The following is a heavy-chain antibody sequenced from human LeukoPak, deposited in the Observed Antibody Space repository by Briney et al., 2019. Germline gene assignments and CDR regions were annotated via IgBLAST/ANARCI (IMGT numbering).Heavy chain of an antibody. D-gene: IGHD4-17*01. V-gene: IGHV4-59*01. CDR1: GGSISSYY. J-gene: IGHJ6*03. Sequence: SETLSLTRTVSGGSISSYYWSWIRQPPGKGLEWIGYIYYSGSTNYNPSLKSRVTISVDTSKNQFSLKLSSVTAADTAVYYCARRRGGDYGMYYYYYMDVWGKGTTVTVSS. CDR3: ARRRGGDYGMYYYYYMDV. CDR2: IYYSGST.